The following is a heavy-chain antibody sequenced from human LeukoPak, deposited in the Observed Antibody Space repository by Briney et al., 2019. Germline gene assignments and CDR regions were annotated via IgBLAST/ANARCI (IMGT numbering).Heavy chain of an antibody. J-gene: IGHJ6*02. Sequence: GGSLRLSCAASGFTFDDYGMRWVRQAPGKGLEWLSLITWDGRSAYYADSVRGRFAIFRDNSEKTLYLQMNSLRSEDTALYYCVKELPYYYHYGMDVWGRGTTVTVSS. CDR3: VKELPYYYHYGMDV. D-gene: IGHD1-26*01. V-gene: IGHV3-43*01. CDR1: GFTFDDYG. CDR2: ITWDGRSA.